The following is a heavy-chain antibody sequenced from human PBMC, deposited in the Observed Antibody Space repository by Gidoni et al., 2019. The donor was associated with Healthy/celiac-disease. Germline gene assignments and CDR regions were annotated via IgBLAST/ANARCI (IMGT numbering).Heavy chain of an antibody. CDR1: GGSFSGYY. Sequence: QVQLQQWGAGLLKPSETLSLTCAVYGGSFSGYYWSWIRQPPGKGLEWIGEINHSGSTNYNPSLKSRVTISVDTSKNQFSLKLSSVTAADTAVYYCARSGSYGHYYYYMDVWGKGTTVTVSS. D-gene: IGHD1-26*01. J-gene: IGHJ6*03. CDR2: INHSGST. V-gene: IGHV4-34*01. CDR3: ARSGSYGHYYYYMDV.